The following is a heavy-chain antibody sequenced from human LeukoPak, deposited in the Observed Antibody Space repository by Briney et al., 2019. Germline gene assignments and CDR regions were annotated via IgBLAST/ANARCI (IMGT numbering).Heavy chain of an antibody. V-gene: IGHV1-3*01. J-gene: IGHJ5*02. Sequence: ASVKVSCKASGYTFTSYAMHWVRQAPGQRLEWVGWINAGNGNTKYSQKFQGRVTITRDTSASTAYMELSSLRSEDTAVYYCARDGFRGSYFWFDPWGQGTLVTVSS. CDR3: ARDGFRGSYFWFDP. D-gene: IGHD1-26*01. CDR2: INAGNGNT. CDR1: GYTFTSYA.